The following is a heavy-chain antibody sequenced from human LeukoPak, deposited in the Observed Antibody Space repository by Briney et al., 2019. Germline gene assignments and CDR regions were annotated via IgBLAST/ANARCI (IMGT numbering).Heavy chain of an antibody. Sequence: GGSLRLSCAASGFTFSSYGMHWVRQAPGKGLEWVAVISYGGSNKYYADSVKGRFTISRDNSKNTLYLQMNSLRAEDTAVYYCAKDRSCSGYDCGPIDYWGQGTLVTVSS. D-gene: IGHD5-12*01. J-gene: IGHJ4*02. CDR2: ISYGGSNK. V-gene: IGHV3-30*18. CDR3: AKDRSCSGYDCGPIDY. CDR1: GFTFSSYG.